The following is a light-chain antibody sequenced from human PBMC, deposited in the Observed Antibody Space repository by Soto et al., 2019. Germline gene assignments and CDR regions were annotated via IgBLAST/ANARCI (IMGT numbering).Light chain of an antibody. CDR3: SSYTSTTTVL. V-gene: IGLV2-14*01. J-gene: IGLJ2*01. CDR1: SSDVGGYNF. Sequence: QSALTQPASVSGSPGQSITISCTGISSDVGGYNFVSWYQLPPGKAPKLMIYDVNNRPSGVSNRFSGSKSGNTASLTISGLQPEDEGNYYCSSYTSTTTVLFGGGTQLTVL. CDR2: DVN.